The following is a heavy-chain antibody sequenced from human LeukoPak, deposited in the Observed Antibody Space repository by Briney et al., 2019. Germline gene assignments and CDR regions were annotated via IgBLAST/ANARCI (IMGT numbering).Heavy chain of an antibody. J-gene: IGHJ3*02. CDR3: ARVRGDQTFDAFDI. V-gene: IGHV3-21*01. CDR1: GFTFSSYW. CDR2: ISSSSSYI. Sequence: GGSLRLSCAASGFTFSSYWMHWVRQAPGKGLEWVSSISSSSSYIYYADSVKGRFTISRDNAKNSLYLQMNSLRAEDTAVYYCARVRGDQTFDAFDIWGQGTMVTVSS. D-gene: IGHD2-21*02.